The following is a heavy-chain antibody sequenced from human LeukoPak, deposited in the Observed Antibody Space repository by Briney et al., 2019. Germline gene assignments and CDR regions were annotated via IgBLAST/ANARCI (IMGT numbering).Heavy chain of an antibody. D-gene: IGHD3-3*01. V-gene: IGHV1-18*01. J-gene: IGHJ4*02. CDR3: ARDVPSAYYDFWSGSRPYYFDY. Sequence: ASVKVSCKASGYTFTSYGISWVRQAPGQGLEWMGWISAYNGNTNYAQKLQGRVTMTTDTFTSTAYMELRSLRSDDTAVYYCARDVPSAYYDFWSGSRPYYFDYWGQGTLVTVSS. CDR1: GYTFTSYG. CDR2: ISAYNGNT.